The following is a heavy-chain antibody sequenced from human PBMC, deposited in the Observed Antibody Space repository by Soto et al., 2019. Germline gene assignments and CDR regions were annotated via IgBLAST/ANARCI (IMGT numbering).Heavy chain of an antibody. CDR2: ISSDGSSK. D-gene: IGHD1-1*01. CDR1: GFTFSRSG. Sequence: QVQLVESGGGVVQPGRSLTLSCAASGFTFSRSGMHWVRQAPGKGLEWVAVISSDGSSKHYADSVKGRFTISRDNSKDTRYLQMNSLRAEDTAVYYCAKWAGGAGTTYFDYWGQGTLVTVSS. J-gene: IGHJ4*02. V-gene: IGHV3-30*18. CDR3: AKWAGGAGTTYFDY.